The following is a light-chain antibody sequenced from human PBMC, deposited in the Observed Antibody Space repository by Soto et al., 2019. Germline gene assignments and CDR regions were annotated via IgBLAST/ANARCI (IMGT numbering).Light chain of an antibody. J-gene: IGKJ4*01. CDR3: QQRSEWPPLT. CDR1: HSVSSS. CDR2: DAS. V-gene: IGKV3-11*01. Sequence: EIVLTQSPAPLSLSPGERAPLSCRASHSVSSSLVWYQQKPGQAPRLLIYDASNRATGIPARFSGGGSGTDFTLSISSLEPEGFAVYYCQQRSEWPPLTFGGGTKVDIK.